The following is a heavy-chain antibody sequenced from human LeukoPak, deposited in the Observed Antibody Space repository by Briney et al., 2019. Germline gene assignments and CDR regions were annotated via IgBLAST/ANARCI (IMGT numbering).Heavy chain of an antibody. CDR3: ARGIVATIDY. Sequence: SETLSLTCAVYGGSFSGYYWSWIRQPPGKGLEWIGEINHSGSTNYNSPLKSRVTISVDTSKNQFSLKLSSVTAADTAVYYCARGIVATIDYWGQGTLVTVSS. J-gene: IGHJ4*02. CDR1: GGSFSGYY. CDR2: INHSGST. V-gene: IGHV4-34*01. D-gene: IGHD5-12*01.